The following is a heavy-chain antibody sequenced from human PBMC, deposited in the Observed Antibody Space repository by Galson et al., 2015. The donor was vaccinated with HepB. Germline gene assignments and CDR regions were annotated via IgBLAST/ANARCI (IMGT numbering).Heavy chain of an antibody. J-gene: IGHJ4*02. CDR2: IIPIFGAP. CDR3: ARSRGYCSGGSCYSGFGN. Sequence: SVKVSCKASGGTFSNYAFNWVRQAPGQGLEWVGGIIPIFGAPNYAQKFQGRVTITADESTSTAYMELSSLRSEDTAVYYCARSRGYCSGGSCYSGFGNWGQGTLVTVSS. CDR1: GGTFSNYA. V-gene: IGHV1-69*13. D-gene: IGHD2-15*01.